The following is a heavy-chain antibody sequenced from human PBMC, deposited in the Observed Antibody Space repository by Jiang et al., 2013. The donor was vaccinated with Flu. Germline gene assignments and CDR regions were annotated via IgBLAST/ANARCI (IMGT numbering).Heavy chain of an antibody. J-gene: IGHJ6*02. Sequence: KGLEWIGSIYYSGSTYYNPSLKSRVTISVDTSKNQFSLKLSSVTAADTAVYYCARAQHCSTSCYVLNYYYYYGMDVWGQGTTVTVSS. D-gene: IGHD2-2*01. CDR3: ARAQHCSTSCYVLNYYYYYGMDV. CDR2: IYYSGST. V-gene: IGHV4-38-2*01.